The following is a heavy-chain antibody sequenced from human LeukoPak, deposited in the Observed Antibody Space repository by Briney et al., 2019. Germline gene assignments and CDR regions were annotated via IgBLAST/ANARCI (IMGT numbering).Heavy chain of an antibody. CDR2: ISGSGGST. V-gene: IGHV3-23*01. J-gene: IGHJ6*02. CDR1: GFTFSSYD. Sequence: QAGGSLRLSCAASGFTFSSYDMSWVRQAPGKGLEWVSAISGSGGSTYHADSVKGRFTISRDNSKNTLYLQMNSLRAEDTAVYYCAKDGPAGAGTLYYYYYYGMDVWGQGTTVTVSS. D-gene: IGHD6-19*01. CDR3: AKDGPAGAGTLYYYYYYGMDV.